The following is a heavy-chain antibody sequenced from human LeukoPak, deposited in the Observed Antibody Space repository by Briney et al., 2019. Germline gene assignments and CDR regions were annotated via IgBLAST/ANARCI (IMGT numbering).Heavy chain of an antibody. CDR1: RFTFSNYA. D-gene: IGHD6-13*01. CDR3: AKGGSSWSCYLDY. CDR2: ISASAGTT. Sequence: GGSLRLPCAASRFTFSNYAMTWVRQTPGKGLEWVSAISASAGTTYYADSVKGRFTISRDNSKNTLYLQMNSLRSDDTALYYCAKGGSSWSCYLDYWGQGTLVTVSS. J-gene: IGHJ4*02. V-gene: IGHV3-23*01.